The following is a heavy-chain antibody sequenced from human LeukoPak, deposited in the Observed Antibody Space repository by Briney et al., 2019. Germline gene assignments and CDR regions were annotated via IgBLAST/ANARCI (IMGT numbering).Heavy chain of an antibody. V-gene: IGHV4-61*01. D-gene: IGHD1-7*01. CDR2: IYYSGST. CDR1: GGSISSNSYY. J-gene: IGHJ4*02. Sequence: SETLSLTCTVSGGSISSNSYYWSWIRQPPGKGLEWIGYIYYSGSTNYNPSLKSRVTISVDTSKNQFSLKLSSVTAADTAVYYCARARNWNYDFDYWGQGTLVTVSS. CDR3: ARARNWNYDFDY.